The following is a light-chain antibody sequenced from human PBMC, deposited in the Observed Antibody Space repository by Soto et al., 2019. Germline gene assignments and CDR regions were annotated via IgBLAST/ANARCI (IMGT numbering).Light chain of an antibody. CDR3: GTWESRLSAAV. J-gene: IGLJ7*01. CDR2: DNN. Sequence: QSVLTQPPSVSAAPGQKVTISCAGSSSNIGNNYVSWYQQLPGTAPKLLIYDNNKRPSGIPDRFSGSKSGTSATLGITGLQTGDEADYYCGTWESRLSAAVFGGGTQLTVL. CDR1: SSNIGNNY. V-gene: IGLV1-51*01.